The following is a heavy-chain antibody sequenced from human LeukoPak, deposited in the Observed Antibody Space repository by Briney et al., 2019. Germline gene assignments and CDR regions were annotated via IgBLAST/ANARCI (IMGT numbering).Heavy chain of an antibody. V-gene: IGHV3-48*03. CDR3: ARVYSGSDYFDY. D-gene: IGHD1-26*01. CDR2: ISSSGSTI. J-gene: IGHJ4*02. Sequence: GGSLRLSCAASGFTFSSYEMNWVRQAPGKGLEWVSYISSSGSTIYYADSVKGRFTISRDNAKNSLYLQMNSLGAEDTAVYYCARVYSGSDYFDYWGQGTLVTVSS. CDR1: GFTFSSYE.